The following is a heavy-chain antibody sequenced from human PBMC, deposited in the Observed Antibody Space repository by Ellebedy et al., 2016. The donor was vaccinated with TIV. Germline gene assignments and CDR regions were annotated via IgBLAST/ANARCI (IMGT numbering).Heavy chain of an antibody. J-gene: IGHJ4*02. Sequence: PGGSLRLSCAVSGFTFSRYAMAWVRQAPGKGVEWVSAIGPSSNYAFYADSVKGRFTISRDNFKNTLYLQMDSLRAEDTAVYYCAKEMVSRSSLTYDYWGQGTLLTVSS. CDR1: GFTFSRYA. D-gene: IGHD6-13*01. CDR3: AKEMVSRSSLTYDY. V-gene: IGHV3-23*01. CDR2: IGPSSNYA.